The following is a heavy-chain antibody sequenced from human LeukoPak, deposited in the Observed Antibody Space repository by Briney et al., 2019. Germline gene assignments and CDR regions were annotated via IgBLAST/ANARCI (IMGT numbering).Heavy chain of an antibody. CDR1: GFTFSSYE. CDR2: VSISGSTE. V-gene: IGHV3-48*03. CDR3: VRDGRAGVVGSFRLFDH. D-gene: IGHD1-26*01. J-gene: IGHJ4*02. Sequence: YPRGSLRLSCAASGFTFSSYEMNWFRQAPGKGLEWVSYVSISGSTEESADSVKGRFTISRDNAKKSLYLQMNSLRAEDTAVYYCVRDGRAGVVGSFRLFDHWGLGTLVTVSS.